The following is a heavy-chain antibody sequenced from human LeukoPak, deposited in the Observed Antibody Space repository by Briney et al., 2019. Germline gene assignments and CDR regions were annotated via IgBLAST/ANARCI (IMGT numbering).Heavy chain of an antibody. CDR2: IYPGDSDT. CDR1: GYSFTSYW. V-gene: IGHV5-51*01. D-gene: IGHD2-21*01. J-gene: IGHJ1*01. Sequence: LGESLKISCKGSGYSFTSYWIGWVRQMPGKGLEWMGIIYPGDSDTRYSPSFQGQVTISADKSISTAYLQWSSLKASDTAMYYCARLTSPPPGYCGGDCYSRYFQHWGQGTLVTVSS. CDR3: ARLTSPPPGYCGGDCYSRYFQH.